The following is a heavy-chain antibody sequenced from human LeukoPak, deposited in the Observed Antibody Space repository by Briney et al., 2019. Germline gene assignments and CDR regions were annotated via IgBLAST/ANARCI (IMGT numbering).Heavy chain of an antibody. CDR1: GFTFGDYT. CDR2: FTWDASST. D-gene: IGHD6-13*01. CDR3: AKGLAAAGTYYAFDI. V-gene: IGHV3-43*01. Sequence: GGSLRLSCAASGFTFGDYTMHWVRQAPGKSLEWVSLFTWDASSTYYADSVKGRFTISRDNSQNSLYLQMNSLRTEDTALYYCAKGLAAAGTYYAFDIWGQGTMVTVSS. J-gene: IGHJ3*02.